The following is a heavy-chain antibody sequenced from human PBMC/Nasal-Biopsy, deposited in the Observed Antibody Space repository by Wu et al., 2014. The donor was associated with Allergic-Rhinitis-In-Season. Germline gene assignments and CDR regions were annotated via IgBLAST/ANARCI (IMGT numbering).Heavy chain of an antibody. V-gene: IGHV3-21*01. Sequence: LRLSCAASGFTFSSYSMNWVRQAPGKGLEWVSSISSSSSYIYYADSVKGRFTISRDNAKNSLYLQMNSLRAEDTAVYYCARGLQYDFKYYYMDVWGKGTTVTVSS. D-gene: IGHD3-3*01. CDR3: ARGLQYDFKYYYMDV. CDR2: ISSSSSYI. J-gene: IGHJ6*03. CDR1: GFTFSSYS.